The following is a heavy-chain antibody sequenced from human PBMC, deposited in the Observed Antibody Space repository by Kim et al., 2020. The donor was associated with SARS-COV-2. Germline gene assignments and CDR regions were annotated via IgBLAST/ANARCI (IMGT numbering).Heavy chain of an antibody. CDR2: ITWDDDK. J-gene: IGHJ4*02. CDR1: GFSLSTSGVS. Sequence: SGPTLVNPAQTLTLTCTFSGFSLSTSGVSVGWIRQPPGKALEWLALITWDDDKRYSPSLKTRLTITKDTSKNQVVFTMTNMEPVDTATYYCAHALRGRSWFGELRPYDNWGQGTLVTVSA. V-gene: IGHV2-5*02. CDR3: AHALRGRSWFGELRPYDN. D-gene: IGHD3-10*01.